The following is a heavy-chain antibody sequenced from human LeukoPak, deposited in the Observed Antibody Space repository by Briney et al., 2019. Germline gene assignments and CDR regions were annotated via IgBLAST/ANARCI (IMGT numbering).Heavy chain of an antibody. CDR1: GYTFTSYG. D-gene: IGHD3-22*01. CDR3: ARDLKIYYYDSSGYSDFDY. Sequence: RASVKVSCKASGYTFTSYGISWVRQAPGQGLEWMGWISAYNGNTSYAQKLQGRVTMTTDTSTSTAYMELRSLRSDDTAVYYCARDLKIYYYDSSGYSDFDYWGQGTLVTVSS. V-gene: IGHV1-18*01. CDR2: ISAYNGNT. J-gene: IGHJ4*02.